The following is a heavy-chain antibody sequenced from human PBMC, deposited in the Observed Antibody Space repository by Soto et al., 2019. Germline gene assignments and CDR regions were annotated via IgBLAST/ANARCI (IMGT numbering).Heavy chain of an antibody. CDR2: IWYDGSNK. Sequence: QVQLVESGGGVVQPGRSLRLSCAASGFTLSSYGMHWVRQAPGKGLEWVAVIWYDGSNKYYADSVKGRFTISRDNSKNTLYLQMNSLRAEATAGYYCARERGGYDDYWGQGTLVTVSS. V-gene: IGHV3-33*01. CDR3: ARERGGYDDY. J-gene: IGHJ4*02. D-gene: IGHD5-12*01. CDR1: GFTLSSYG.